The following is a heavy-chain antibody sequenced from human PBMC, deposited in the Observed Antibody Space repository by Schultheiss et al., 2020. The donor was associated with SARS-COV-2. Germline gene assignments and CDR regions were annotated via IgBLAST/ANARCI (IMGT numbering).Heavy chain of an antibody. CDR3: ARDLKSSGWEYYFDY. D-gene: IGHD6-19*01. CDR2: ISSSGSTI. Sequence: GGSLRLSCAVYGGSFSGYYWSWIRQPPGKGLEWVSYISSSGSTIYYADSVKGRFTISRDNAKNSLYLQMNSLRAEDTAVYYCARDLKSSGWEYYFDYWGQGTLVTVSS. V-gene: IGHV3-11*04. CDR1: GGSFSGYY. J-gene: IGHJ4*02.